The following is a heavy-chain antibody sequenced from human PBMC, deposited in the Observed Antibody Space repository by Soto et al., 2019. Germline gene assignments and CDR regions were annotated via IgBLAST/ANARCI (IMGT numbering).Heavy chain of an antibody. CDR3: AVGPSSAAWDSHGMDG. D-gene: IGHD1-26*01. CDR2: IFPVFGTA. Sequence: QVQLVQSGAEVKKPGSLVRVSCKASGDTFSRYSIRWVRQAPGQGLEWMGGIFPVFGTATYAQKFQGRDLVIADVSTTTAYMKLTMLTSEDTAGYYCAVGPSSAAWDSHGMDGWCQATTRSVSS. V-gene: IGHV1-69*12. CDR1: GDTFSRYS. J-gene: IGHJ6*02.